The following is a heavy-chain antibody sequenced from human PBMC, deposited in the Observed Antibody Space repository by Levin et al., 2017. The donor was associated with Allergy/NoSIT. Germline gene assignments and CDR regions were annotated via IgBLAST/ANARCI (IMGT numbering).Heavy chain of an antibody. J-gene: IGHJ3*02. Sequence: AASVKVSCKASGGTFSSYTISWVRQAPGQGLEWMGRIIPILGIANYAQKFQGRVTITADKSTSTAYMELSSLRSEDTAVYYCARSNYSSSWYRDAFDIWGQGTMVTVSS. CDR2: IIPILGIA. CDR1: GGTFSSYT. V-gene: IGHV1-69*02. CDR3: ARSNYSSSWYRDAFDI. D-gene: IGHD6-13*01.